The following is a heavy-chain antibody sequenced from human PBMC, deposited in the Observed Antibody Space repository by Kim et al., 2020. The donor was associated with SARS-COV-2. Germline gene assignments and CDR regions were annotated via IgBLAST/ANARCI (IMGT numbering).Heavy chain of an antibody. V-gene: IGHV1-69*01. D-gene: IGHD2-8*02. J-gene: IGHJ4*02. Sequence: QKFQGRVTITADESTSTAYMELSSLRSEDTAVYYCARGNRVVYAGVGFDYWGQGTLVTVSS. CDR3: ARGNRVVYAGVGFDY.